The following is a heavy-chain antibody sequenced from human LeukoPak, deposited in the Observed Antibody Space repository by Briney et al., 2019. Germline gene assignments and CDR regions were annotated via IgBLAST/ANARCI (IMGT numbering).Heavy chain of an antibody. Sequence: GDSLQISCKGSEYCFTNYWIGFVHQIPEKGLEWMGIIYPGDTDTRSSPSFQGQVTISADKYISTAYLQWSSLKASDTAMYYCARYGSGRPIHLYYFDYWGQGTLVTVSS. CDR2: IYPGDTDT. J-gene: IGHJ4*02. D-gene: IGHD3-10*01. CDR1: EYCFTNYW. V-gene: IGHV5-51*07. CDR3: ARYGSGRPIHLYYFDY.